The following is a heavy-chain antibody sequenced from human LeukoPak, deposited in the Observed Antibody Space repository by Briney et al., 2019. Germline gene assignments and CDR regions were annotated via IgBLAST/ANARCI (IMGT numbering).Heavy chain of an antibody. CDR3: ARRRSTTMGHPLDY. D-gene: IGHD1-14*01. CDR2: IYYAGTT. J-gene: IGHJ4*02. Sequence: SETLSLTCTVSCGSITSTGDYWGWIRQPPGKGLEWIGSIYYAGTTSYNPPLKSGVTISVDTSKNQFSLKLSSVTAADTAIYYCARRRSTTMGHPLDYWGQGTLVTVSS. CDR1: CGSITSTGDY. V-gene: IGHV4-39*01.